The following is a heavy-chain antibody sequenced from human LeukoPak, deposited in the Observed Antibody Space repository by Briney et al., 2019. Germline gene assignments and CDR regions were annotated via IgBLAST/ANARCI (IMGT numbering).Heavy chain of an antibody. CDR3: ARDGTSEEVVVPAAMEDYFDY. Sequence: SETLSLTCAVYGGSFSGYYWSWIRQPPGKGLEWIGEINHSESTNYNPSLKSRVTISVGTSKNQFSLKLSSVTAADTAVYYCARDGTSEEVVVPAAMEDYFDYWGQGTLVTVSS. D-gene: IGHD2-2*01. V-gene: IGHV4-34*01. CDR1: GGSFSGYY. CDR2: INHSEST. J-gene: IGHJ4*02.